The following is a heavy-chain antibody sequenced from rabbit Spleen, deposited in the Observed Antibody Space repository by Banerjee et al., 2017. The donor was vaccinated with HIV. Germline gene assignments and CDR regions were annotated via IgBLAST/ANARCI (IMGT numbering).Heavy chain of an antibody. CDR1: GVSLNDKDV. CDR3: VREAGYGGYGDANL. Sequence: EQLEESGGGLVKPEGSLTLTCKASGVSLNDKDVMCWVRQAPGKGLEWIACINIVTGKSIYASWAKGRFMMSRTSSTTVTLQMTSLTAADTARYFCVREAGYGGYGDANLWGPGTLVTVS. V-gene: IGHV1S45*01. D-gene: IGHD6-1*01. J-gene: IGHJ4*01. CDR2: INIVTGKS.